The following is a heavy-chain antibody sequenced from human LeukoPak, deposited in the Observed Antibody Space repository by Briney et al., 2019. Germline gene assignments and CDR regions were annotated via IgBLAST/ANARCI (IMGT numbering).Heavy chain of an antibody. V-gene: IGHV3-11*04. CDR3: ARDNNNGFDY. CDR1: GFTFSTYY. J-gene: IGHJ4*02. Sequence: NPGGSLRLSCAASGFTFSTYYMSWIRQAPGKGLEWLSYITSSGTTRDYADSVKGRFTISRDNAKNSLYLQMNSLRAEDTAVYYCARDNNNGFDYWGQGILVTVSS. CDR2: ITSSGTTR. D-gene: IGHD1/OR15-1a*01.